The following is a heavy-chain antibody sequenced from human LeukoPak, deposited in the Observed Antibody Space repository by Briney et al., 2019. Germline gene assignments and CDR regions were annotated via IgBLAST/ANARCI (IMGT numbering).Heavy chain of an antibody. D-gene: IGHD6-19*01. Sequence: GGTLRLPCAVSGFTFSSYCMLWVRQAPGKGLEWVADIPYDGSNKYYADSAKRRFTISRDNSKITLYLQMNSLRAEDTAVYYCAKEWSSGWPLCYFDYWGQGTLVTVSS. CDR2: IPYDGSNK. V-gene: IGHV3-30*18. CDR3: AKEWSSGWPLCYFDY. J-gene: IGHJ4*02. CDR1: GFTFSSYC.